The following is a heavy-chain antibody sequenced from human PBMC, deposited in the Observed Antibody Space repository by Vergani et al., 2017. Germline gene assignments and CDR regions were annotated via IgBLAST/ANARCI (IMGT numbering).Heavy chain of an antibody. CDR1: GGSISRSTHY. CDR2: IYYSENK. D-gene: IGHD3-22*01. Sequence: QLQLQESGPGLVKPSGTLSLTCTVSGGSISRSTHYWGWIRQPPGKGLEWIGSIYYSENKFYNPSLESRVTLSIDTTKNQFSLKLKSVTAADTAVYYCARCFRDEGMIYGGTVENWFDPWGQGTLVTVSS. V-gene: IGHV4-39*01. CDR3: ARCFRDEGMIYGGTVENWFDP. J-gene: IGHJ5*02.